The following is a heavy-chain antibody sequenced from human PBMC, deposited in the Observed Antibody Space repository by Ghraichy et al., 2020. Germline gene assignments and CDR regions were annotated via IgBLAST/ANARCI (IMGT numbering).Heavy chain of an antibody. Sequence: SQTLSLTCTVSGGSISSYYWSWIRQPPGKGLEWIGYIYYSGSTNYNPSLKSRVTISVDTSKNQFSLKLSSVTAADTAVYYCARDRGYSSSPPYYYYYYGMDVWGQGTTVTVSS. D-gene: IGHD6-6*01. CDR3: ARDRGYSSSPPYYYYYYGMDV. CDR1: GGSISSYY. J-gene: IGHJ6*02. CDR2: IYYSGST. V-gene: IGHV4-59*01.